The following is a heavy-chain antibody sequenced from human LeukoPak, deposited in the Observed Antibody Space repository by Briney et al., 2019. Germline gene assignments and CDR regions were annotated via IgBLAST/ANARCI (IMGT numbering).Heavy chain of an antibody. Sequence: SETLSLTCTVSGGSISSGDYYWSWIRQPPGKGLEWIGEINHSGSTNYNPSLKSRVTISVDTSKNQFSLKLSSVTAADTAVYYCASLYSSGWIDAFDIWGQGTMVTVSS. CDR3: ASLYSSGWIDAFDI. CDR2: INHSGST. CDR1: GGSISSGDYY. D-gene: IGHD6-19*01. J-gene: IGHJ3*02. V-gene: IGHV4-39*07.